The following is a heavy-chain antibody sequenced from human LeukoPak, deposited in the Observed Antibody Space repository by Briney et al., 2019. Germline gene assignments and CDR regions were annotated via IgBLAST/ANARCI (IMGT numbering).Heavy chain of an antibody. D-gene: IGHD3-10*01. Sequence: GGSLRLSCAASGFTFSGYDMSWVRQAPGKGLEWVSDISGYGGSTYYADSVKGRFTISRDNSKNTLYLQMNRLRAEDTAVYYCAKDLSGSSHNWFDPWGQGNLVTVSS. V-gene: IGHV3-23*01. CDR2: ISGYGGST. J-gene: IGHJ5*02. CDR3: AKDLSGSSHNWFDP. CDR1: GFTFSGYD.